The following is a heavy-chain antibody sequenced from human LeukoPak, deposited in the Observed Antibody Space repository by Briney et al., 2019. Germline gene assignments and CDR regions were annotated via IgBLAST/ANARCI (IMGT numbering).Heavy chain of an antibody. CDR1: GFTFSSYG. V-gene: IGHV3-23*01. CDR3: AKDGDSTGYYSSYYNHMDV. D-gene: IGHD3-22*01. CDR2: ISGSGGST. Sequence: GGSLRLSCAASGFTFSSYGMSWVRQAPGRALEWVSAISGSGGSTYYADSVKGRFAISRDNSKNTVYLQMNSLRAEDTAIYYCAKDGDSTGYYSSYYNHMDVWGKGTSVTISS. J-gene: IGHJ6*03.